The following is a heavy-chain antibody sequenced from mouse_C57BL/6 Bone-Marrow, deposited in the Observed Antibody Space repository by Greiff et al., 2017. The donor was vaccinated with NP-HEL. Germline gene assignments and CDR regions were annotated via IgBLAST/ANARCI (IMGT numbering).Heavy chain of an antibody. CDR1: GYTFTSYN. Sequence: LQQSGAELVRPGASVKMSCKASGYTFTSYNMHWVKQTPRQGLEWIGAIYPGNGDTSYNQKFKGKATLTVDKSSSTAYMQLSSLTSEDSAVYFCAQTYYSNYFYAMDYWGQGTSVTVSS. CDR3: AQTYYSNYFYAMDY. V-gene: IGHV1-12*01. CDR2: IYPGNGDT. J-gene: IGHJ4*01. D-gene: IGHD2-5*01.